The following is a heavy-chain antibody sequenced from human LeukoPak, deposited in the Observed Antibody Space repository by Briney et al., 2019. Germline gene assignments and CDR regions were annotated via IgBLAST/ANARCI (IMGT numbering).Heavy chain of an antibody. J-gene: IGHJ4*02. D-gene: IGHD3-10*01. V-gene: IGHV3-21*01. Sequence: GGSLRLSCAASGFTLSSYSMNWVRQAPGKGLEWVSSISSSSSYIFYADSVKGRFTISRDNAKNSLFLQMISLRAEDTAVYYCASGITIRDLDYWGQGTLVTVSS. CDR3: ASGITIRDLDY. CDR2: ISSSSSYI. CDR1: GFTLSSYS.